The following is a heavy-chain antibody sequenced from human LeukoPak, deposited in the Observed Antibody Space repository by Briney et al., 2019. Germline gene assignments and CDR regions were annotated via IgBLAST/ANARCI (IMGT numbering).Heavy chain of an antibody. Sequence: SVKVSCKASGGTFSSYAISWVRQAPGQGLEWMGGIIPIFGTANYAQKFRGRVTITADESTSTAYMELSSLRSEDTAVYYCARDVYYVRMGGNWFGPWGQGTLGTVSS. J-gene: IGHJ5*02. D-gene: IGHD3-10*02. CDR3: ARDVYYVRMGGNWFGP. CDR2: IIPIFGTA. CDR1: GGTFSSYA. V-gene: IGHV1-69*01.